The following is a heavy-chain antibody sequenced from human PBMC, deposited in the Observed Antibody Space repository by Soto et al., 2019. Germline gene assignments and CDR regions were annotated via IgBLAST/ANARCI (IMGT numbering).Heavy chain of an antibody. CDR1: GFTFSSYG. V-gene: IGHV3-30*18. Sequence: GGSLRLSCAASGFTFSSYGMHWVRQAPGKGLEWVAVISYDGSNKYYADSVKGRFTISRDNSKNTLYLQMNSLRAEDTAVYYCAKVTSYGSGSYYNVRPFHTYYYYGMDVWGQGTTVTVSS. J-gene: IGHJ6*02. CDR2: ISYDGSNK. D-gene: IGHD3-10*01. CDR3: AKVTSYGSGSYYNVRPFHTYYYYGMDV.